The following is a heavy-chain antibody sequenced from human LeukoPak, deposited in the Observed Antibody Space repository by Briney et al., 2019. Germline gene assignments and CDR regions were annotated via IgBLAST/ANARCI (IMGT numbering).Heavy chain of an antibody. CDR2: INHSGST. D-gene: IGHD3-10*01. CDR3: ARGRWGLLDY. J-gene: IGHJ4*02. Sequence: PSETLSLTCAVYGGSFSGYYWSWIRQPPGKGLEWIGEINHSGSTNYNPSLKSRVTISVDTSKNQFSLKLSSVTAADTAVYYWARGRWGLLDYWGQGTLVTVSS. CDR1: GGSFSGYY. V-gene: IGHV4-34*01.